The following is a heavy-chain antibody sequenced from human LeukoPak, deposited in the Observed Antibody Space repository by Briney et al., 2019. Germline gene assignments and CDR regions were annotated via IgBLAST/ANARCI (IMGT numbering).Heavy chain of an antibody. D-gene: IGHD5-18*01. CDR1: GFTFSSYA. Sequence: GSLRLSCAASGFTFSSYAMHWVRQAPGKGLEWVAVISYDGSNKYYADSVKGRFTISRDNSKNTLYLQMNSLRAEDTAVYYCAGGYSYGYWGVDYWGQGTLVTVSS. J-gene: IGHJ4*02. V-gene: IGHV3-30-3*01. CDR3: AGGYSYGYWGVDY. CDR2: ISYDGSNK.